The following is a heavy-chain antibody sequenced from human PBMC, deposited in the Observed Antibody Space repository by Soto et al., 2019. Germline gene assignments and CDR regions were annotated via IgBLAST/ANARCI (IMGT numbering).Heavy chain of an antibody. D-gene: IGHD6-13*01. J-gene: IGHJ4*02. V-gene: IGHV4-31*03. CDR2: IYYSGST. CDR3: ARATSYSSSWPPPFDY. Sequence: SETLSLTCTVSGGSISSGGYYWSWIRQHPGKGLEWIGYIYYSGSTYYNPSLKSRVTISVDTSKNQFSLKLSSVTAADTAVYYCARATSYSSSWPPPFDYWGQGTRVTVSS. CDR1: GGSISSGGYY.